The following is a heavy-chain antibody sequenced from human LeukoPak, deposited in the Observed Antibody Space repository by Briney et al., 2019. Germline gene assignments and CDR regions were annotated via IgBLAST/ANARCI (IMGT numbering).Heavy chain of an antibody. CDR3: ASTHSSGKSDY. CDR1: GGSFSGYY. D-gene: IGHD3-10*01. Sequence: PETLSLTCAVYGGSFSGYYWSWIRRPPGKGLEWIGEINHSGSTNYNPSLKSRVTISVDTSKNQFSLKLSSVTAADTAVYYCASTHSSGKSDYWGQGTLVTVSS. V-gene: IGHV4-34*01. CDR2: INHSGST. J-gene: IGHJ4*02.